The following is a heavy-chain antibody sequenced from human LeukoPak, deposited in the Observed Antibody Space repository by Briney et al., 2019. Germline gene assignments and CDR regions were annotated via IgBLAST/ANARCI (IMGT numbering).Heavy chain of an antibody. CDR1: GGAISDYY. J-gene: IGHJ3*02. CDR2: ISSTGST. CDR3: ARDKSPTQDSSEQDGFDI. Sequence: PSDTLSLTCTVSGGAISDYYWSWIRQPPGKGLGWIGYISSTGSTNRNPSLKSRVTLSSDTSKNQFSLKLNSVTAADTAVYYCARDKSPTQDSSEQDGFDIWGQGTMVTVSS. D-gene: IGHD3-22*01. V-gene: IGHV4-59*01.